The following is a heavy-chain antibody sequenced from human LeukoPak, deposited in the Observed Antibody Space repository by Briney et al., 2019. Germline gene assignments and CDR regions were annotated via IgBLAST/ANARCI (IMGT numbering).Heavy chain of an antibody. CDR3: ARQPYDSSGYYYVGYYYMDV. CDR2: IYYSGST. Sequence: PSETLSLTCTVSGGSISSYYWSWIRQPPGKGLEWFGYIYYSGSTNYNPSLKSRVTISVDTSKNQFSLKLSSVTAADTAVYYCARQPYDSSGYYYVGYYYMDVWGKGTTVTVSS. CDR1: GGSISSYY. D-gene: IGHD3-22*01. J-gene: IGHJ6*03. V-gene: IGHV4-59*01.